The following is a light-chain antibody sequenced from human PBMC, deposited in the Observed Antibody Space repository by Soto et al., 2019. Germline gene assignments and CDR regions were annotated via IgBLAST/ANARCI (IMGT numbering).Light chain of an antibody. V-gene: IGKV1-5*03. Sequence: DFQMTQSPSTLSASVGDSVTITCRASQSIHTWLAWYQQKPGRTPKLLIYKASVLESAVPSRFSGSGSGTEFTLTISSLQPDDFATYYCQQYNSHPHTFGQGTKLQIK. J-gene: IGKJ2*01. CDR3: QQYNSHPHT. CDR2: KAS. CDR1: QSIHTW.